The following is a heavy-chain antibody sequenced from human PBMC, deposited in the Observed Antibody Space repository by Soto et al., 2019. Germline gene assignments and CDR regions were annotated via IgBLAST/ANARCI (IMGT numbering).Heavy chain of an antibody. CDR3: ARLSGTYGRRHYFDY. V-gene: IGHV3-48*03. CDR1: GFTFSSYE. Sequence: PGGSLRLSCTASGFTFSSYEMNWVRQVPGKGLELVSYISSSGSTIHYADSVKGRFTTYRDNAKSSLYLQMNSLRPEDTGVYYCARLSGTYGRRHYFDYWGQGTLVTVSS. D-gene: IGHD3-16*01. CDR2: ISSSGSTI. J-gene: IGHJ4*02.